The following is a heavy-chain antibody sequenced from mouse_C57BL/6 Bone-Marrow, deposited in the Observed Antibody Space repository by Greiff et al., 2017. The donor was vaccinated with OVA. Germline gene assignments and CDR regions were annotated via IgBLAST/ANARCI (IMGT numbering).Heavy chain of an antibody. D-gene: IGHD1-1*01. J-gene: IGHJ2*01. Sequence: EVQLQQSGTVLARPGASVKMSCKTSGYTFTSYWMHWVKQRPGQGLEWIGAIYPGNSDTSYNQKFKGKAKLTAVTSASTAYMALSSLTNEDSAVYYCTNYGSSPYALDYWGQGTTLTVSS. CDR3: TNYGSSPYALDY. V-gene: IGHV1-5*01. CDR1: GYTFTSYW. CDR2: IYPGNSDT.